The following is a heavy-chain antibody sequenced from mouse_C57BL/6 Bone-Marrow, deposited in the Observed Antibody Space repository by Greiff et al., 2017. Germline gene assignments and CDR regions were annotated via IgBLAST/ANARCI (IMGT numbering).Heavy chain of an antibody. CDR3: AREGATGTDY. V-gene: IGHV1-69*01. D-gene: IGHD4-1*02. Sequence: QRPGQGLEWIGEIDPSDSYTNYNQKFKGKSTLTVDKSSSTAYMQLSSLTSEDSAVYYCAREGATGTDYWGQGTTLTVSS. J-gene: IGHJ2*01. CDR2: IDPSDSYT.